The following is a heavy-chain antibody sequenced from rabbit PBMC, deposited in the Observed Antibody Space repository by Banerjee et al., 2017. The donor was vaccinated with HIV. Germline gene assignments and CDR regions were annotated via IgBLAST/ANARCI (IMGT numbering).Heavy chain of an antibody. D-gene: IGHD4-1*01. CDR1: GFDFSSNT. V-gene: IGHV1S45*01. CDR2: INTGSGGST. Sequence: QEQLEESGGDLVKPEGSLTLTCTASGFDFSSNTMCWVRQAPGKGLEWIGCINTGSGGSTYYASWAKGRFTISKTSSTTVTLQMTGLTVADTATYFCARDLAGAIGWNFNLWGQGTLVTVS. J-gene: IGHJ4*01. CDR3: ARDLAGAIGWNFNL.